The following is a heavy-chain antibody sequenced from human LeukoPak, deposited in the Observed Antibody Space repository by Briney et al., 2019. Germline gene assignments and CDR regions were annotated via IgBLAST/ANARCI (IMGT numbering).Heavy chain of an antibody. Sequence: ASVKVSCKASGYTFTAYYMHWVRQAPGQGLEWMGWINPNSGGTNYAQKFQGRVTMTRDTSITTAYMELSSLRSEDMAVYYCVRGVPGVYFYYYMDVWGKGTTVTVSS. CDR2: INPNSGGT. CDR1: GYTFTAYY. CDR3: VRGVPGVYFYYYMDV. V-gene: IGHV1-2*02. D-gene: IGHD2-8*01. J-gene: IGHJ6*03.